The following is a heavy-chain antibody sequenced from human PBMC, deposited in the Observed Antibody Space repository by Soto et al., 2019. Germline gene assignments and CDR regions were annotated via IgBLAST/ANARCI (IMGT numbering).Heavy chain of an antibody. CDR1: GYTFSNYG. V-gene: IGHV1-18*01. D-gene: IGHD2-2*01. Sequence: QVQLVQSGGEVKRPGASVKVSCKTSGYTFSNYGITWVRQAPGQPLEWLGWISLYSDGTNYAQKFQGRVSMTTDTSTNAAYMELRSLRSDDTAVYYCAIVVPGAEAWFGPWGQGTLVTVSS. J-gene: IGHJ5*02. CDR3: AIVVPGAEAWFGP. CDR2: ISLYSDGT.